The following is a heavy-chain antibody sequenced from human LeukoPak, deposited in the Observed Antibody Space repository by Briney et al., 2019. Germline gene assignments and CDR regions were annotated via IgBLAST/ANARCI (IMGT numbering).Heavy chain of an antibody. CDR2: INHSGST. CDR1: GGSFSGYY. CDR3: ATSGSWETYNWFDP. Sequence: SETLSLTCAVYGGSFSGYYWSWIRQPPGKGLEWVGEINHSGSTNYNPSLKSRVTISVDTSKSQFSLKLSSVTAADTAVYYCATSGSWETYNWFDPWGQGTLVTVSS. V-gene: IGHV4-34*01. D-gene: IGHD6-13*01. J-gene: IGHJ5*02.